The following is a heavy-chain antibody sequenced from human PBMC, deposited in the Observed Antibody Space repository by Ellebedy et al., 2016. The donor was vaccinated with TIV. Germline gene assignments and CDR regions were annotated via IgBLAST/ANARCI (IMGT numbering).Heavy chain of an antibody. Sequence: SETLSLTXTVSGGSISSYYWSWIRQPPGKGLEWIGYIYYSGSTNYNPSLKSRVTISVDTSKNQFSLKLSSVTAADTAVYYCARVGYDSSGPHFDYWGQGTLVTVSS. CDR3: ARVGYDSSGPHFDY. CDR1: GGSISSYY. D-gene: IGHD3-22*01. V-gene: IGHV4-59*01. J-gene: IGHJ4*02. CDR2: IYYSGST.